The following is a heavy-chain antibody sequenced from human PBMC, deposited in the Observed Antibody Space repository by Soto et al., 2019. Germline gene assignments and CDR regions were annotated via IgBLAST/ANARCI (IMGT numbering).Heavy chain of an antibody. Sequence: QITLKESGPTLVKPTQTLTLTCTFSGFSLSTTGVAVGWVRQPPGKALEWLALIYWDDVKRYSPVLKSRLTITRDTSNNQVVLTMTDMDPVDTGTYYCAHNKIGLGELLYDYGLDVWGQGTTVTVSS. CDR2: IYWDDVK. CDR1: GFSLSTTGVA. J-gene: IGHJ6*02. V-gene: IGHV2-5*02. CDR3: AHNKIGLGELLYDYGLDV. D-gene: IGHD3-10*01.